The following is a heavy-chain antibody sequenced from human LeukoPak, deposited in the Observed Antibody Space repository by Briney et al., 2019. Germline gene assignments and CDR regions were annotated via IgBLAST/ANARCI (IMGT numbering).Heavy chain of an antibody. Sequence: SETLSLTCTVSGGSISSYYWSWIGQPPGKGLEWIGYIYYSGSTNYNPSLKSRVTISVDTSKNQFSLKLSSVTAADTAVYYCARVYGNDFWSGYYTPYFDYWGQGTLVTVSS. J-gene: IGHJ4*02. CDR3: ARVYGNDFWSGYYTPYFDY. D-gene: IGHD3-3*01. CDR1: GGSISSYY. CDR2: IYYSGST. V-gene: IGHV4-59*01.